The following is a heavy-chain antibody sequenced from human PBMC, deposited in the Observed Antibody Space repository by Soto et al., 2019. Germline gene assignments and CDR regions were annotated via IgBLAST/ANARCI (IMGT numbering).Heavy chain of an antibody. Sequence: QVQLVQSGAEVKKPGSSVKVSCEASGGTFSSYSFSWVRQAPGQGLEWMGRVIPILGMANYAQKCXXRVTITADKSPXTXYXXMSSLRSEDTAVYYCARGGAVVVPGAVDRHNWFDPWGQGTLVTVSS. V-gene: IGHV1-69*02. CDR1: GGTFSSYS. J-gene: IGHJ5*02. D-gene: IGHD2-2*01. CDR3: ARGGAVVVPGAVDRHNWFDP. CDR2: VIPILGMA.